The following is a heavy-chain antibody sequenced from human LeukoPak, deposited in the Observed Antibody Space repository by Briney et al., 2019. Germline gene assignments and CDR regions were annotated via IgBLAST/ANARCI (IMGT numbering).Heavy chain of an antibody. CDR2: INTYTRNP. D-gene: IGHD2-21*02. Sequence: GESLKISCKGSGYTFTTYVLNWVRQAPGQGFEWMGFINTYTRNPTYAQGFTGRFVFSLDTSVSTAYLQISNLKAEDTAVYYCARQVGTASSHDFGHWGHGTLVTVSS. J-gene: IGHJ4*01. V-gene: IGHV7-4-1*02. CDR3: ARQVGTASSHDFGH. CDR1: GYTFTTYV.